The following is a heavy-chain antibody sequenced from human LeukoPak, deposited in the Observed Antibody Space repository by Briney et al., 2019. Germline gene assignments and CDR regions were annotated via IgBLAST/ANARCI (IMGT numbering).Heavy chain of an antibody. J-gene: IGHJ4*01. Sequence: GGSLRLSCAASGFTFGSYGMHWVRQAPGKGLEWVAVISYHGRNIYYAGSVKGRFTISRDNSKNTLFLQMNSLRDEGTAIYFCAKVHGWGRQLGYYFDYWGHGTLVTVSS. CDR1: GFTFGSYG. CDR3: AKVHGWGRQLGYYFDY. V-gene: IGHV3-30*18. D-gene: IGHD2-15*01. CDR2: ISYHGRNI.